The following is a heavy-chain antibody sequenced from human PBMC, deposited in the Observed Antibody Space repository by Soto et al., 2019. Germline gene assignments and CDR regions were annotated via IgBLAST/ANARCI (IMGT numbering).Heavy chain of an antibody. J-gene: IGHJ5*02. D-gene: IGHD3-22*01. CDR1: GGSISSYY. V-gene: IGHV4-4*07. Sequence: PSETLSLTCTVSGGSISSYYWSWIRQPAGKGLEWIGRIYTSGSTNYNPSPKSRVTMSVDTSKNQFSLKLSSVTAADTAVYYCARYNYDSSGYTDVTNWFDPWGQGTLVTVSS. CDR3: ARYNYDSSGYTDVTNWFDP. CDR2: IYTSGST.